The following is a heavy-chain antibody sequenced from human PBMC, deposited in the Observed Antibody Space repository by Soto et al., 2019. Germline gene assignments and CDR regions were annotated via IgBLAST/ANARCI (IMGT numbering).Heavy chain of an antibody. Sequence: SETLSLTCTVSGGSISSYYWSWIRQPPGKGLEWIGYIYYSGSTNYNPSLKSRVTISVDTSKNQFSLKLSSVTAADTAVYYCARHSYDFWSGHYYYYMDVWGKGTTVTVSS. CDR3: ARHSYDFWSGHYYYYMDV. D-gene: IGHD3-3*01. CDR2: IYYSGST. CDR1: GGSISSYY. V-gene: IGHV4-59*08. J-gene: IGHJ6*03.